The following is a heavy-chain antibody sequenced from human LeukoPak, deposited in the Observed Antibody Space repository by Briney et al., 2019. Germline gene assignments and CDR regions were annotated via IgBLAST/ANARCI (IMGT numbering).Heavy chain of an antibody. J-gene: IGHJ3*02. CDR1: GGSISSYY. CDR3: ARHYGLRDAFDI. Sequence: SETLSLTCTVSGGSISSYYWSWIRQPPGKGLEWIGYIYYSGSTNYNPSLKSRVTISVDTSKNQFSLKLSSVTAADTAVYCCARHYGLRDAFDIWGQGTMVTVSS. V-gene: IGHV4-59*08. D-gene: IGHD4-17*01. CDR2: IYYSGST.